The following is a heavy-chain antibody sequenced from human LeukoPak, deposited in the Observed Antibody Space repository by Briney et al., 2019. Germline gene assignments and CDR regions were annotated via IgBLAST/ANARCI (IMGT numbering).Heavy chain of an antibody. J-gene: IGHJ6*02. CDR1: GGSISSVNYY. V-gene: IGHV4-39*07. Sequence: SETLSLTCTVSGGSISSVNYYWGWIRQPPGKWLEWIGSIYYTGSTYQNPSHKSRVTISIDTSKNQFSLKLSSVTAADTAVYYCARGGFEPDYGMDVWGQGTTVTVSS. CDR3: ARGGFEPDYGMDV. D-gene: IGHD1-14*01. CDR2: IYYTGST.